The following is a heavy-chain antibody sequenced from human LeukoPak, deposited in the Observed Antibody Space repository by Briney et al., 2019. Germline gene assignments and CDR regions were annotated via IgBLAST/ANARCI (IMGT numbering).Heavy chain of an antibody. D-gene: IGHD3-16*01. CDR3: TKSRYYDYVWGGY. CDR1: GFTFGDYA. Sequence: GGSLRLSCTGSGFTFGDYAVTWFRQAPGKGLEWVGFIRSKGYGGTTEYAASVNGRFTISRDDSKSIAYLQMNSLKTEDTAVYYCTKSRYYDYVWGGYWGQGTLVTASS. J-gene: IGHJ4*02. CDR2: IRSKGYGGTT. V-gene: IGHV3-49*03.